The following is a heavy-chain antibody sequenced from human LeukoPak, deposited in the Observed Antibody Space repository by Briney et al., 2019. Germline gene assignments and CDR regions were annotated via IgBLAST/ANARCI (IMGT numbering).Heavy chain of an antibody. V-gene: IGHV1-2*02. CDR3: ARVHPGCSGGSCYYRFDP. CDR1: GYTFTGYY. Sequence: ASVKVSCKASGYTFTGYYMHWVRQAPGQGLEWMGWINPNSGGTNYAQKFQGRVTTTRDTSISTAYMELSRLRSDDTAVYYCARVHPGCSGGSCYYRFDPWGQGTLVTVSS. J-gene: IGHJ5*02. CDR2: INPNSGGT. D-gene: IGHD2-15*01.